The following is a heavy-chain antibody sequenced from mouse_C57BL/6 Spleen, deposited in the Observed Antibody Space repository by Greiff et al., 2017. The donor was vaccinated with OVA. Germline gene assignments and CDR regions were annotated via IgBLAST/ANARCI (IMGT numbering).Heavy chain of an antibody. CDR1: GYTFTDYN. Sequence: EVQLVESGPELVKPGASVKIPCKASGYTFTDYNMDWVKQSHGKSLEWIGDINPNNGGTIYNQKFKGKATLTVDKSSSTAYMELRSLTSEDTAVYYCAKPLGNYWYFDVWGTGTTVTVSS. CDR3: AKPLGNYWYFDV. CDR2: INPNNGGT. J-gene: IGHJ1*03. V-gene: IGHV1-18*01. D-gene: IGHD2-14*01.